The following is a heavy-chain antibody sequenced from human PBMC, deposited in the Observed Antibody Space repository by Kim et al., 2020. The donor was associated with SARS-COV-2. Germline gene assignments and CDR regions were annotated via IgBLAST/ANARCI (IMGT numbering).Heavy chain of an antibody. CDR2: IYSGGST. D-gene: IGHD6-13*01. CDR1: GFTVSSNY. J-gene: IGHJ4*02. CDR3: VRGVAASGSYYFDS. Sequence: GGSLRLSCAASGFTVSSNYMSWVRQAPGKGLEWVSVIYSGGSTYYADSVKDRFTITRDNSKNTLFLQMNSLRAADTAVYYCVRGVAASGSYYFDSWGQGTLVTVSS. V-gene: IGHV3-53*01.